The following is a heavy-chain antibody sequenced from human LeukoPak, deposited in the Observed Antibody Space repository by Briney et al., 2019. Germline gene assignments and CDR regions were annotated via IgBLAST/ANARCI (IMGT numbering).Heavy chain of an antibody. CDR2: ISAYNGNT. Sequence: XTXTXXXMXWVRQAPGQGLEWXGWISAYNGNTNYAQKLQGRVTMTRDRSTSTDYMEMRRLRDEDTDGYYCGXXXXXXXXXXXXXXXXXXXXXXWG. CDR3: GXXXXXXXXXXXXXXXXXXXXXX. V-gene: IGHV1-18*01. CDR1: XTXTXXX. J-gene: IGHJ2*01.